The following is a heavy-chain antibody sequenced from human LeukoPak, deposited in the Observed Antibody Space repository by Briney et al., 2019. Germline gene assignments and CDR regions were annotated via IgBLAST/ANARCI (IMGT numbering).Heavy chain of an antibody. Sequence: GGSLRLSCAASGFTFSSYSMNWVRQAPGKGLEWVSSISSSSSYIYYADSVKGRFTISRDNAKNSLYLQMNSLRAEDTAVYYCARDADSSSWSMYYYYGMDVWGQGTTVTVSS. CDR1: GFTFSSYS. CDR2: ISSSSSYI. D-gene: IGHD6-13*01. J-gene: IGHJ6*02. V-gene: IGHV3-21*01. CDR3: ARDADSSSWSMYYYYGMDV.